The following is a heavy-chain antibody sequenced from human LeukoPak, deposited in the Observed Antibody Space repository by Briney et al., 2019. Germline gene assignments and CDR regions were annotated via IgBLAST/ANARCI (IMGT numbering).Heavy chain of an antibody. D-gene: IGHD6-13*01. CDR1: GYAFTGFY. CDR3: ARWDGYSSSPDY. Sequence: ASVKVSCKASGYAFTGFYMHWLRQAPGQGLEWMGWINPNSADTGYAQKFLGRVTMTRDMSISTIYMELTMLRSDDTALYYCARWDGYSSSPDYWGQGTLVTVSS. CDR2: INPNSADT. V-gene: IGHV1-2*02. J-gene: IGHJ4*02.